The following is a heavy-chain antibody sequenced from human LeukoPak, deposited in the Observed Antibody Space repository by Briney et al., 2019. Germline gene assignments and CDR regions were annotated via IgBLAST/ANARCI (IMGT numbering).Heavy chain of an antibody. J-gene: IGHJ4*02. D-gene: IGHD3-10*01. CDR1: GGSFSGYY. CDR2: NNHSGST. CDR3: ARHARLMLVVRGYFDY. Sequence: MSSETLSLTCAVYGGSFSGYYWSWIRQPPGKGLEWIRENNHSGSTNYNPSLKSRVTISVDTSKNQFSLKLSSVTAADTAVYYCARHARLMLVVRGYFDYWGQGTLVTVSS. V-gene: IGHV4-34*01.